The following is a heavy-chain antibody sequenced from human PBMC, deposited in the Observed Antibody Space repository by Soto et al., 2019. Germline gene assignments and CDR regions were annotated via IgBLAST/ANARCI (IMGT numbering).Heavy chain of an antibody. V-gene: IGHV3-53*04. J-gene: IGHJ6*02. CDR3: ARDGWVRGGNVTNYYGLDV. CDR2: IYSGGST. Sequence: QLGGSLRLSCAASGFNVSHNHMSWVRQAPGKGLEWVSVIYSGGSTNYADSVKGRLTISRHNLKNTMYLEMTSVRPDDTAVYYCARDGWVRGGNVTNYYGLDVWGQGT. D-gene: IGHD1-26*01. CDR1: GFNVSHNH.